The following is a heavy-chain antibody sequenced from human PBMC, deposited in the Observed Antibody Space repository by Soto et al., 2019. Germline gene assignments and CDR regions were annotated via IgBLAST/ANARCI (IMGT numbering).Heavy chain of an antibody. J-gene: IGHJ6*02. V-gene: IGHV3-23*01. Sequence: EVQLLESGGGLVQPGGSLRLSCAASGFTFSSYAMSWVRQAPGKGLEWVSAISGSGGSTYYADSVKGRFPISRDNSKTSLYPQMNSLRAEATAVYYCAKDLGYFHGMDVWGQGTTVTVSS. CDR1: GFTFSSYA. CDR3: AKDLGYFHGMDV. CDR2: ISGSGGST.